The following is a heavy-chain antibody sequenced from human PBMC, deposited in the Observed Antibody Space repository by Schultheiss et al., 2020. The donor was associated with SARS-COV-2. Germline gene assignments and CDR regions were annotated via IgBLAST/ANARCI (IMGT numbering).Heavy chain of an antibody. CDR3: ARRSITGTTYYFDY. CDR2: IYYSGST. D-gene: IGHD1-7*01. CDR1: GGSISSGSYY. V-gene: IGHV4-39*01. Sequence: SETLSLTCTVSGGSISSGSYYWGWIRQPPGKGLEWIGSIYYSGSTYYNPSLKSRVTISVDTSKNQFSLKLSSVTAADTAVYYCARRSITGTTYYFDYWGQGTLVTVSS. J-gene: IGHJ4*02.